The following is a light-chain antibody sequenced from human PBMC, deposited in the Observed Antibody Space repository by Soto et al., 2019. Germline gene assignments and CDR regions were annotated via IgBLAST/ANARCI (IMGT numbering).Light chain of an antibody. Sequence: EIVLTQSPATMSLSPVERATLSCMASLSVINQLAWYQQKPGQAPRLLISDASNRATGIPARFSGRGSGTDFTLTINSLEPEDFAVYYCQQRSAWPITFGQGTRLEI. J-gene: IGKJ5*01. CDR1: LSVINQ. V-gene: IGKV3-11*01. CDR2: DAS. CDR3: QQRSAWPIT.